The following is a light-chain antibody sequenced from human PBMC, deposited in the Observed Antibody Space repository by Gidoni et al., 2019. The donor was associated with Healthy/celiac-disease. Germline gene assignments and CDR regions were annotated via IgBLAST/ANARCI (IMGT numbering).Light chain of an antibody. J-gene: IGKJ3*01. CDR1: QGISSY. Sequence: DIQLTQSPSFLSASVGDRVTITCRASQGISSYLAWYQLKPGKAPKLLIYAASTLQSGVPSRFSGSGSGTEFTLTISSLQPEDFATYYCQQLNSYPRTFGPGTKVDIK. CDR3: QQLNSYPRT. V-gene: IGKV1-9*01. CDR2: AAS.